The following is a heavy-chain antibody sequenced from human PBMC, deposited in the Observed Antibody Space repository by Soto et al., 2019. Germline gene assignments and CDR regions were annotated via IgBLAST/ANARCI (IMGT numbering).Heavy chain of an antibody. Sequence: QVQLQQWGAGLLKPSETLSLTCAVYGGSFSGYYWTWIRQPPGTGLEWIGEINHSGSTNYNPSLKXRFTXSXDTSKTQFSLKLTSVTAADTAVYYCARDKITGLFDYWGQGTLVTVSS. V-gene: IGHV4-34*01. CDR1: GGSFSGYY. J-gene: IGHJ4*02. D-gene: IGHD2-8*02. CDR2: INHSGST. CDR3: ARDKITGLFDY.